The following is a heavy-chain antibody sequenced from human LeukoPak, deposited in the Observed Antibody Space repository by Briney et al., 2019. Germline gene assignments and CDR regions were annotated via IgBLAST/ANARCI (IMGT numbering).Heavy chain of an antibody. V-gene: IGHV3-48*01. J-gene: IGHJ1*01. CDR2: ITSISSRI. D-gene: IGHD3-9*01. CDR1: GFTFSSYS. Sequence: GGSLGLSCAASGFTFSSYSMNWVRQVPGKGLEWISYITSISSRIHYADSVKGRFTISRDNAKNSLYLQMDSLRVEDTAVYYCTRDPHALDFWGQGTRVTVSS. CDR3: TRDPHALDF.